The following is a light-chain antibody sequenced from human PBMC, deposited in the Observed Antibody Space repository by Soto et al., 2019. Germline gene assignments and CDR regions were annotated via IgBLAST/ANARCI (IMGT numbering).Light chain of an antibody. CDR1: SSNIGAGYA. CDR2: GNS. CDR3: QSYDSSLSAHVV. V-gene: IGLV1-40*01. J-gene: IGLJ2*01. Sequence: QSVLTQPPSVSGAPGQRVTISCTGSSSNIGAGYAVHWYQQLPGTAPKLLISGNSNRPSGVPDRFSGSKSGTSASLVITGLQAEDEAHYYCQSYDSSLSAHVVFGGGTKLTVL.